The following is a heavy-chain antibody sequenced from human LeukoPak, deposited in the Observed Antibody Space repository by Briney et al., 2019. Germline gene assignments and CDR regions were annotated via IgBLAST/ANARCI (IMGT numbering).Heavy chain of an antibody. D-gene: IGHD3-10*01. J-gene: IGHJ5*02. CDR3: ARVGEGRWFGELWSWFDP. CDR1: GGSISSGDYY. CDR2: IYYSGST. V-gene: IGHV4-30-4*01. Sequence: SETLSPTCTVSGGSISSGDYYWSWIRQPPGKGLEWIGYIYYSGSTYYNPSLKSRVTISVDTSKNQFSLKLSSVTAADTAVYYCARVGEGRWFGELWSWFDPWGQGTLVTVSS.